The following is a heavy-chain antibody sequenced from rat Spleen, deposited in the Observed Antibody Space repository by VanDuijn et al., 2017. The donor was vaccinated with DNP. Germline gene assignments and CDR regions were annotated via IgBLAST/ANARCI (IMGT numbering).Heavy chain of an antibody. Sequence: EVQLVESGGGLVQPGRSLKLSCAASGFTFSNYDMAWVRQAPKKGLEWVATISYDGNSPSYRDSVKGRFTISRDNAKSTLYLQMDSLRSEDTATYYCARPDYWGQGVMVTVSS. V-gene: IGHV5-7*01. CDR3: ARPDY. J-gene: IGHJ2*01. CDR2: ISYDGNSP. CDR1: GFTFSNYD.